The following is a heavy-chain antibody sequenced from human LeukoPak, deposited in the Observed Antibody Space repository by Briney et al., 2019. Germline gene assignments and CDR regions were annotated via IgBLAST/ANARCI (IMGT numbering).Heavy chain of an antibody. CDR3: ARANIAAAIHDY. D-gene: IGHD6-25*01. CDR1: GFTFSSYW. V-gene: IGHV3-74*01. CDR2: INSDGSST. J-gene: IGHJ4*02. Sequence: PGGSLRLSCAASGFTFSSYWMHWVRQAPGKGLVWVSRINSDGSSTNYADSVKGRFTISRDNAKNTLYLQVNSLRAEDTAVYFCARANIAAAIHDYRGQGTLVTVSS.